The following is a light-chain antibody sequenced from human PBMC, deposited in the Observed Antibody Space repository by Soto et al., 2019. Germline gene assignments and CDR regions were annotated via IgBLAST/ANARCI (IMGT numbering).Light chain of an antibody. J-gene: IGLJ2*01. CDR1: SSDIGGYNY. V-gene: IGLV2-14*01. CDR3: SSYTSSTPYEV. CDR2: EVS. Sequence: QSALTQPASVSGSPGQSITISCTGTSSDIGGYNYVSWYQQHPGKAPKLMIYEVSNRPSGVSNRFSGSKSGNTASLTISGLQAEEEADYYCSSYTSSTPYEVFGGGTKVTVL.